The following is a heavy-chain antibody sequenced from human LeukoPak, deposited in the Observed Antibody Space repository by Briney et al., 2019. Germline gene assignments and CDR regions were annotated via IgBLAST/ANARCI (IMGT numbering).Heavy chain of an antibody. J-gene: IGHJ4*02. CDR3: ARDYGITIFGVVILDY. D-gene: IGHD3-3*01. CDR2: IYTSGST. CDR1: GGSISSGSYY. V-gene: IGHV4-61*02. Sequence: SQTMSLTCTVSGGSISSGSYYWSWIRQPAGKGLEWIGRIYTSGSTNYNPSLKSRVTISVDTSKNQFSLKLSSVTAADTAVYYCARDYGITIFGVVILDYWGQGTLVTVSS.